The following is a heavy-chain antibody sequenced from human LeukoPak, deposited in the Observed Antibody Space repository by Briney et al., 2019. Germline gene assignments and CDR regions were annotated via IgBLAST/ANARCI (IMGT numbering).Heavy chain of an antibody. V-gene: IGHV1-69*10. CDR3: AREEGIEYRLPDAFDI. Sequence: SVKLSCKASGGTFSSYAISWVRQAPGQGREWMGGIIPFLGIANYAQKFQGRVTITADKSTSTAYMELSSLRSEDTAVYYCAREEGIEYRLPDAFDIWGQGTMVTVSS. CDR1: GGTFSSYA. J-gene: IGHJ3*02. CDR2: IIPFLGIA. D-gene: IGHD5-12*01.